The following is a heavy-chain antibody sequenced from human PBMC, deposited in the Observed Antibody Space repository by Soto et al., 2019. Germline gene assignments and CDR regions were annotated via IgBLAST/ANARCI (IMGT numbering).Heavy chain of an antibody. V-gene: IGHV4-59*01. D-gene: IGHD2-2*01. Sequence: PSETLSLTCTVSGGSISSYYWSWIRQPPGKGLEWIGYIYYSGSTNYNPSLKSRVTISVGTSKNQFSLKLSSVTAADTAVYYCASGERRYCSSTSCYSFDYWGQGTLVTVSS. CDR1: GGSISSYY. CDR3: ASGERRYCSSTSCYSFDY. J-gene: IGHJ4*02. CDR2: IYYSGST.